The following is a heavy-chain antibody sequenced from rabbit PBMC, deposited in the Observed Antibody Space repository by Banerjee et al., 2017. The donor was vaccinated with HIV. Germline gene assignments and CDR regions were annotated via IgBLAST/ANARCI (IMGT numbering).Heavy chain of an antibody. CDR3: ARDRTGSGWYFTL. CDR2: INTSSGNT. V-gene: IGHV1S45*01. J-gene: IGHJ4*01. D-gene: IGHD8-1*01. CDR1: GFSFSNKCV. Sequence: QEQLEESGGDLVKPEGSLTLTCTASGFSFSNKCVMCWVRQAPGKGLEWIACINTSSGNTVYASWAKGRFTISKTSSTTMTLQMTSLTAADTATYFCARDRTGSGWYFTLWGPGTLVTVS.